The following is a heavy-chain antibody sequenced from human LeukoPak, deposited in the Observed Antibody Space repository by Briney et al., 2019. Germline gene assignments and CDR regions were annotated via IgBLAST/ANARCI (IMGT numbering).Heavy chain of an antibody. CDR2: INPNSGGT. D-gene: IGHD3-22*01. Sequence: ASVKVSCKASGYTFTGYYMHWVRQAPGQGLEWMGWINPNSGGTNYAQKFQGRVTMTRDTSISTAYMELSRLRSDDTAVYYCAAPYYLEGRGHSSFYDAFDIWGQGTMVTVSS. J-gene: IGHJ3*02. V-gene: IGHV1-2*02. CDR1: GYTFTGYY. CDR3: AAPYYLEGRGHSSFYDAFDI.